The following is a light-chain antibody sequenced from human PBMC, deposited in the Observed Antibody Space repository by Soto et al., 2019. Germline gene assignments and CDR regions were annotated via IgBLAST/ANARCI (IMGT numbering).Light chain of an antibody. V-gene: IGKV1-5*01. J-gene: IGKJ2*01. Sequence: DIQMTQSPSTLSASVGDRVTITCRASHSISNWLAWYQQKPGKGPKLLIYDASILQSGVPSRFSGSGSGTEFTLTISSLQPDDFATYYCQQYNSYSTFGQGTKLEIK. CDR1: HSISNW. CDR2: DAS. CDR3: QQYNSYST.